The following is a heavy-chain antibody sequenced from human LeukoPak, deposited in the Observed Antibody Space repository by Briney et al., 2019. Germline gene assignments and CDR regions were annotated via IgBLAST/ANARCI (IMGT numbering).Heavy chain of an antibody. V-gene: IGHV3-30*18. CDR2: SSFDENNK. J-gene: IGHJ4*02. CDR1: GFTFFTYS. Sequence: GGSLRLSCAASGFTFFTYSMHWVRQAPGKGLEWLAVSSFDENNKYYADSVRGRFTISRDNSKNTVYLQMDSLRPEDTAIYYCAKDSYGGYNDFGIDSWGQGTLVSVSS. CDR3: AKDSYGGYNDFGIDS. D-gene: IGHD5-12*01.